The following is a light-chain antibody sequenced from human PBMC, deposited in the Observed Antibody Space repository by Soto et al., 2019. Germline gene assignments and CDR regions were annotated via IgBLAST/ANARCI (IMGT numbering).Light chain of an antibody. J-gene: IGKJ1*01. CDR1: PSVSSN. CDR3: QQYNNWPPWT. CDR2: GAS. V-gene: IGKV3-15*01. Sequence: EIVMTQSPDTLYVSPGEGATLSCRASPSVSSNLAWYQQKPGQAPRLLIYGASTRATGIPARFSGSGSGTEFTLTISSLQSEDFAVYYCQQYNNWPPWTFGQGTKVDIK.